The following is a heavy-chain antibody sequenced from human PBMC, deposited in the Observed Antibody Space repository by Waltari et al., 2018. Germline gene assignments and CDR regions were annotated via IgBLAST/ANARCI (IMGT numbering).Heavy chain of an antibody. V-gene: IGHV3-7*01. D-gene: IGHD3-22*01. CDR1: GFTFSSYW. Sequence: EVQLVESGGGLVQPGGSLRLSCAASGFTFSSYWMSCVRQAPGKGLEWVANIKQDGSEKYYVDSVKGRFTISRDNAKNSLYLQMNSLRAEDTAVYYCARDTDSSGYVYYGMDVWGQGTTVTVSS. CDR2: IKQDGSEK. CDR3: ARDTDSSGYVYYGMDV. J-gene: IGHJ6*02.